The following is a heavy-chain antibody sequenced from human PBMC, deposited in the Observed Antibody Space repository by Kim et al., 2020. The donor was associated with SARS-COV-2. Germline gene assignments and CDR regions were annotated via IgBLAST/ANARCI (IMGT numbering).Heavy chain of an antibody. Sequence: GGSLRLSCAASGFTFSSYDMHWVRQATGKGLEWVSAIGTAGDPYYPGSVKGRFTISRENAKNSLYLQMNSLRAGDTAVYYCARAGVAATFIHFYYGMDVWGQGTTVTVSS. V-gene: IGHV3-13*05. D-gene: IGHD2-15*01. CDR1: GFTFSSYD. J-gene: IGHJ6*02. CDR3: ARAGVAATFIHFYYGMDV. CDR2: IGTAGDP.